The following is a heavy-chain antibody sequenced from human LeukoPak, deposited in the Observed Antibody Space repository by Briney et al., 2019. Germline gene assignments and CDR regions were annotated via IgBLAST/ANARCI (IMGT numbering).Heavy chain of an antibody. CDR1: GFTFSSYA. CDR2: ISGSGGST. Sequence: GGSLRLSCAASGFTFSSYAMSWVRQAPGKGLEWVSAISGSGGSTYYAGSVRGRFTISRDNSKNTLYLQMNSLRAEDTAVYYCAKDYRNSYGYDFHYWGQGTLVTVSS. V-gene: IGHV3-23*01. J-gene: IGHJ4*02. CDR3: AKDYRNSYGYDFHY. D-gene: IGHD5-18*01.